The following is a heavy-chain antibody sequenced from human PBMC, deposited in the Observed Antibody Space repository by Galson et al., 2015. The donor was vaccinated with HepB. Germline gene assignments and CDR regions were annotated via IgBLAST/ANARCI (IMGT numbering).Heavy chain of an antibody. CDR2: INPSGGST. J-gene: IGHJ5*02. CDR1: GYTFTSYH. D-gene: IGHD6-13*01. V-gene: IGHV1-46*03. CDR3: ARERLAAAGRNWFDP. Sequence: SVKVSCKASGYTFTSYHMHWVRQAPGQGLEWMGIINPSGGSTSYAQKFQGRVTMTRDTSTSTVYMELSSLRSEDTAVYYCARERLAAAGRNWFDPWGQGTLVTVSS.